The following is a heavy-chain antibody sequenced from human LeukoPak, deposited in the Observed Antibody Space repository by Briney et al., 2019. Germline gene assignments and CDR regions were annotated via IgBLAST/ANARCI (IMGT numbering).Heavy chain of an antibody. Sequence: GGSLRLSCAASGFTFSSYWMGWVRQAPGKGLEWVANIKQDGSEKYYVDSVKGRFTISRDNAKNSLYLQMNSLRAEDTAVYYCARVHNIVVVTAAICGVDYWGQGTLVTVSS. CDR3: ARVHNIVVVTAAICGVDY. V-gene: IGHV3-7*01. D-gene: IGHD2-2*02. CDR2: IKQDGSEK. CDR1: GFTFSSYW. J-gene: IGHJ4*02.